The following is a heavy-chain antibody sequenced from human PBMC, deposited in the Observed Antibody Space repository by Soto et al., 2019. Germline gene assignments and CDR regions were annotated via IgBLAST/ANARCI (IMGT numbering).Heavy chain of an antibody. CDR1: GGSISSGGYY. CDR2: IYYSGST. V-gene: IGHV4-31*09. CDR3: ARFGVLWFGELLPLDY. Sequence: SETLSLTCTVSGGSISSGGYYWSWIRQHPGKGLEWIGYIYYSGSTYYNPSLKSRVTISVDKSKNQFSLKLSSVTAADTAVYYYARFGVLWFGELLPLDYWGQGTLVTVSS. J-gene: IGHJ4*02. D-gene: IGHD3-10*01.